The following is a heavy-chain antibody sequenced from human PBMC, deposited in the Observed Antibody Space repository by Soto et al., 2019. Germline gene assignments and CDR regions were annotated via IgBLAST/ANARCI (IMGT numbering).Heavy chain of an antibody. CDR2: IYPGDSDT. CDR3: ARGYCTTTICDPWFDP. J-gene: IGHJ5*02. V-gene: IGHV5-51*01. CDR1: GYSFTSYW. D-gene: IGHD2-2*01. Sequence: GESLKISCPGVGYSFTSYWIGWVRQMPGKGLEWMGIIYPGDSDTRYSPSFQGQVTISADKSITTAYLQWSSLKASDTAMYYCARGYCTTTICDPWFDPWGQGTLVTVSS.